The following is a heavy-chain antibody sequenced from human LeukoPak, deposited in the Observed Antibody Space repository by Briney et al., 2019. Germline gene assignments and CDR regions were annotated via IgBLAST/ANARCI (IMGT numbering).Heavy chain of an antibody. Sequence: SETLSLTCAVYGGSFSGYYWSWIRQPPGKGLEWIGEVNHSGSTNYNPSLKSRVTISVDTSKNQFSLKLSSVTAADTAVYYCARGSTAGGFDYWGQGTLVTVSS. CDR3: ARGSTAGGFDY. CDR1: GGSFSGYY. J-gene: IGHJ4*02. D-gene: IGHD1-26*01. CDR2: VNHSGST. V-gene: IGHV4-34*01.